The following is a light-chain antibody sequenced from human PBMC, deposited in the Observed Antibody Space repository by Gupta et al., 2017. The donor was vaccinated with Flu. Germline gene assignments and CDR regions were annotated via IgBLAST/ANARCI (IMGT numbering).Light chain of an antibody. CDR2: EVR. J-gene: IGLJ3*02. V-gene: IGLV2-23*02. CDR1: SSNVGGYNL. CDR3: CSYIGGSSWV. Sequence: TSSNVGGYNLVSWYQLHSGKAPKLIIYEVRKRPPGVSNRFSGSKSGNTASLTISGLQAEDEADYFCCSYIGGSSWVFGGGTKLTVL.